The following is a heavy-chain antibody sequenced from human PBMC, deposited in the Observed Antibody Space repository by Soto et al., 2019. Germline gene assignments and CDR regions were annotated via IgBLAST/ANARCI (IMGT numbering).Heavy chain of an antibody. CDR3: TREQTYYDFWSGYSAALYGMDV. Sequence: GSLRLSCTASGFTFGDCAMSWVRQAPGKGLEWVGFIRSKAYGGTTEYAASVKGRFTISRDDSKSIAYLQMNSLKTEDTAVYYCTREQTYYDFWSGYSAALYGMDVWGQGTTVTVSS. J-gene: IGHJ6*02. V-gene: IGHV3-49*04. CDR1: GFTFGDCA. D-gene: IGHD3-3*01. CDR2: IRSKAYGGTT.